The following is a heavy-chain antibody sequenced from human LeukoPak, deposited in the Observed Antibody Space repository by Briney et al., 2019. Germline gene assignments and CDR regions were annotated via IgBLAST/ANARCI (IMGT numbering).Heavy chain of an antibody. J-gene: IGHJ5*02. CDR2: IYYSGST. Sequence: SETLSLTCTVSGGSISSYYWSWIRQPPGKGPEWIGYIYYSGSTKYNPSLKSRVTISVDTSKNQFSLKLTSVTAADTAVYYCARTQYSSPLLWFDPWGQGTLVTVSS. V-gene: IGHV4-59*01. D-gene: IGHD6-6*01. CDR3: ARTQYSSPLLWFDP. CDR1: GGSISSYY.